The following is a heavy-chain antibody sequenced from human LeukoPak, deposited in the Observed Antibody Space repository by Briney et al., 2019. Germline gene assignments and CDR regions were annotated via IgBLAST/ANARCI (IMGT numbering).Heavy chain of an antibody. J-gene: IGHJ5*02. D-gene: IGHD2-15*01. V-gene: IGHV4-4*07. Sequence: PSETLSLTCTVSGGSISSYYWSWIRQPAGKGLESIGHISTSGSTNYNPSLKSRVTMSVDTSKNQFSLKLSSVTAADTAVYYCARVRCSGGSCYWANWFDPWGQGTLVTVSS. CDR1: GGSISSYY. CDR3: ARVRCSGGSCYWANWFDP. CDR2: ISTSGST.